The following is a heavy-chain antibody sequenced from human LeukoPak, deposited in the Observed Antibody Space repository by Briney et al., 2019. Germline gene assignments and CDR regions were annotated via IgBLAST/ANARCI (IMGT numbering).Heavy chain of an antibody. Sequence: PSETLSLTCAVSGGSISSYYWIWIRQPPGKGLEWIGYIYYSGITNYNPSLKSRVTISVDTSKNQFSLKLSSVTAADTAVYYCARHLYSGYERVFDYWGQGTLVTVPS. V-gene: IGHV4-59*08. CDR2: IYYSGIT. J-gene: IGHJ4*02. CDR3: ARHLYSGYERVFDY. D-gene: IGHD5-12*01. CDR1: GGSISSYY.